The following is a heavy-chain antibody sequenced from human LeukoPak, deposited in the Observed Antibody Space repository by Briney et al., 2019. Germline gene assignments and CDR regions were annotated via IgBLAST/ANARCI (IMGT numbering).Heavy chain of an antibody. CDR3: AKDRTGYSYGYFLSP. CDR1: GFTFNNYA. Sequence: RSGGSLRLSCAASGFTFNNYAMTWVRQGPGKGLEWVSTINDSISGGSTYYADSVKGRFTISRDNSKNTLYLQMNILRAEVTAVYYCAKDRTGYSYGYFLSPWGQGTLVTVSP. J-gene: IGHJ5*02. CDR2: INDSISGGST. D-gene: IGHD5-18*01. V-gene: IGHV3-23*01.